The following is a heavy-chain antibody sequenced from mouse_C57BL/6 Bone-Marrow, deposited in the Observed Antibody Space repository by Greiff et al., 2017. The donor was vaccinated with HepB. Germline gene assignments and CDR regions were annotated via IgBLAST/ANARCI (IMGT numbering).Heavy chain of an antibody. D-gene: IGHD3-2*02. CDR3: AIGDSSGYPFAY. Sequence: QVQLQQPGAELVKPGASVKVSCKASGYTFTSYWMHWVKQRPGQGLEWIGGIHPSDSDTNYNQKFKGKATLTVDKSSSTAYMQLSSLTSEDSAVYYCAIGDSSGYPFAYWGRGTLVTVSA. J-gene: IGHJ3*01. CDR2: IHPSDSDT. CDR1: GYTFTSYW. V-gene: IGHV1-74*01.